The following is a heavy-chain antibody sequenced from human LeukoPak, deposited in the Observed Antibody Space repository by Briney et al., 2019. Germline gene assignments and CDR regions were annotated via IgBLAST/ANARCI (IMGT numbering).Heavy chain of an antibody. J-gene: IGHJ4*02. Sequence: GGSLRPSCAASGFTLSSYNMNWVRQAPGKGLEWVSYISSSSTTIYYADSVKGRFTISRDNAKNSLYLQMNSLRAEDTAVYYCARDFLEDSYWGQGTLVTVSS. V-gene: IGHV3-48*01. CDR2: ISSSSTTI. CDR1: GFTLSSYN. D-gene: IGHD3-3*01. CDR3: ARDFLEDSY.